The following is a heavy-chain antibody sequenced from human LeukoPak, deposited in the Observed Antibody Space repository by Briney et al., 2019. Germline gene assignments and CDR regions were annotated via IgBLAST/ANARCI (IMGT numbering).Heavy chain of an antibody. CDR2: IYYSGST. CDR3: ARDEPNYYDSSGPRLGGAFDI. D-gene: IGHD3-22*01. CDR1: GGSISGGSISSYY. J-gene: IGHJ3*02. V-gene: IGHV4-61*01. Sequence: SETLSLTCTASGGSISGGSISSYYWSWIRQPPGKGLEWIGYIYYSGSTNYNPSLKSRVSISVDTSKNQFSLRLSSVTAADTAVYYCARDEPNYYDSSGPRLGGAFDIWGQGTMVTVSS.